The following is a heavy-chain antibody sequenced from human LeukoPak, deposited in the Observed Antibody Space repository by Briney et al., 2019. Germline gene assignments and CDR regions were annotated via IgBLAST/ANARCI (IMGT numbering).Heavy chain of an antibody. CDR2: ISAYNGNT. V-gene: IGHV1-18*01. J-gene: IGHJ3*01. CDR1: GYTFTSYG. D-gene: IGHD3-10*01. CDR3: AREYYGSGTAATQGAFDV. Sequence: ASVKVSCKASGYTFTSYGISWVRQAPGQGLEWMGWISAYNGNTNYAQKLQGRVTMTTDTSTSTAYMELRSLRSDDTAVYYCAREYYGSGTAATQGAFDVWGQGTMVTVSS.